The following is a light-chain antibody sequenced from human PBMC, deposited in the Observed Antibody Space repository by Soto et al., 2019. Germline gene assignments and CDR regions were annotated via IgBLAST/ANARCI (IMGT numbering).Light chain of an antibody. CDR3: QQSYSTPRFT. Sequence: DIQMTQSPSSLSASVGDRVTITCRASQSIGTGLSWYQQKPQKAPKLLIYAASSVQSGVPSRFSGSGSGTDFTLTISSLQPEDFATYYCQQSYSTPRFTFGPGTKVDIK. CDR2: AAS. V-gene: IGKV1-39*01. J-gene: IGKJ3*01. CDR1: QSIGTG.